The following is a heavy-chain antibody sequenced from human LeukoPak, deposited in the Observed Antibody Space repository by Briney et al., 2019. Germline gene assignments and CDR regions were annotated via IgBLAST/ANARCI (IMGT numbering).Heavy chain of an antibody. Sequence: GGTLRLSCAASRFTFSSYGMNWVRQAPGKGLEWVSAISGSGGSTYYADSVKGRFTISRDNSKNTLYLQMNSLRAEDTAVYYCAKKGLTVTTYYFDYWGQGTLVTVSS. J-gene: IGHJ4*02. CDR3: AKKGLTVTTYYFDY. CDR2: ISGSGGST. D-gene: IGHD4-17*01. V-gene: IGHV3-23*01. CDR1: RFTFSSYG.